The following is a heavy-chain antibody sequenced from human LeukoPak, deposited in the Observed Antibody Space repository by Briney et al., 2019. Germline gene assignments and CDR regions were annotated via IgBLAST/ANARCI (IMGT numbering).Heavy chain of an antibody. CDR3: ARGDDYGGNGYYYYGMDV. V-gene: IGHV4-34*01. D-gene: IGHD4-23*01. J-gene: IGHJ6*02. CDR1: GGSFSGYY. CDR2: INHSGST. Sequence: SETLSLTCAVYGGSFSGYYWSWIRQPPGKGLEWIGEINHSGSTNYNPSLKSRVTISVDTSKNQFSLKLSSETAADTAVYYCARGDDYGGNGYYYYGMDVWGQGTTVTVSS.